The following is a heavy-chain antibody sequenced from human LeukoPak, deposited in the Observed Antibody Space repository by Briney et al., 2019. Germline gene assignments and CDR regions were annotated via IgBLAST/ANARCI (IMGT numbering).Heavy chain of an antibody. CDR2: IDPSDSYT. J-gene: IGHJ6*02. V-gene: IGHV5-10-1*01. CDR1: GYSFTSYW. D-gene: IGHD3-22*01. CDR3: ARVYYYDSSGYYSYYYGMDV. Sequence: GESLKISCKGSGYSFTSYWISWVRKMPGKGLEWMGRIDPSDSYTNYSPSFQGHVTISADKSISTAYLQWSSLKASDTAMYYCARVYYYDSSGYYSYYYGMDVWGQGTTVTVSS.